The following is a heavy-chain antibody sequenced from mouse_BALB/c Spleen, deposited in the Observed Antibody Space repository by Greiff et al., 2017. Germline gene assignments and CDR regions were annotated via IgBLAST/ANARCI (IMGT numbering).Heavy chain of an antibody. V-gene: IGHV1S127*01. CDR3: ARGSGSDAY. J-gene: IGHJ3*01. CDR2: IDPSDSET. D-gene: IGHD1-3*01. CDR1: GYSFTSYW. Sequence: QVQLQQSGPQLVRPGASVKISCKASGYSFTSYWMHWVKQRPGQGLEWIGMIDPSDSETRLNQKFKDKATLTVDKSSSTAYMQLSSPTSEDSAVYYCARGSGSDAYWGQGTLVTVSA.